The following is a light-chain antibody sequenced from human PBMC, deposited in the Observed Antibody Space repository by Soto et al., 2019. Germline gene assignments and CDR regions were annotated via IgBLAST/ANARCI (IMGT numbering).Light chain of an antibody. CDR2: DVT. V-gene: IGLV2-11*01. CDR1: SSDVAGYRY. J-gene: IGLJ1*01. Sequence: QSALTHPLSVSWSPGHSVTISCTGTSSDVAGYRYVSWYQQHPGKAPKVIIYDVTQRPSGVPDRFSGSKSGNAASLTISGIQAEDEADYYCCSYAGRQNKYVFGTGPKVT. CDR3: CSYAGRQNKYV.